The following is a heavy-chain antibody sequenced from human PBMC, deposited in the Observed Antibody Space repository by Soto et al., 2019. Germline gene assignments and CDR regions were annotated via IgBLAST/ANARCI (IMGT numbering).Heavy chain of an antibody. D-gene: IGHD2-2*01. V-gene: IGHV4-39*01. CDR3: ARHLSEQYPLKDDAFDI. Sequence: SGTLSLTCTVSGGSISSSSYYWGWIRQPPGKGLEWIRSIYYSGSTYYKPALKSRVTISVDTSKNKFSMKLRSVTAADTAVYYCARHLSEQYPLKDDAFDICGQGTMVTV. CDR1: GGSISSSSYY. J-gene: IGHJ3*02. CDR2: IYYSGST.